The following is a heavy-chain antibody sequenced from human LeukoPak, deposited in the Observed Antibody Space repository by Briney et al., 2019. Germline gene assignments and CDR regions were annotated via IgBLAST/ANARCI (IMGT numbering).Heavy chain of an antibody. CDR2: IYYSGST. D-gene: IGHD3-22*01. J-gene: IGHJ5*02. V-gene: IGHV4-59*08. Sequence: SETLSLTSTVSGGSISGYYWSWIRQPPGKGLEWIGYIYYSGSTNYNPSLKSRVTISVDTSKNQFSLKLSSVTAADTAVYYCARLLSYYDSSGYYSWFHPWGQGTLVTVSS. CDR1: GGSISGYY. CDR3: ARLLSYYDSSGYYSWFHP.